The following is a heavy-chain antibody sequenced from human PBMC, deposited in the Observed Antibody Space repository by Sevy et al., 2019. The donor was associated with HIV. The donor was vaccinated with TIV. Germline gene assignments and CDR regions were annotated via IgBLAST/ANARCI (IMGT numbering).Heavy chain of an antibody. CDR1: GFTFGDYA. V-gene: IGHV3-49*04. J-gene: IGHJ4*02. D-gene: IGHD3-10*01. Sequence: GGSLRLSCTASGFTFGDYAMSWVRQAPGKGLEWVGFIRSKAYGGTTEYAASVKGRFTISRDDSKSIAYLQMNSLKTEDTAVYYCTREIRMWFGPNFDYWGQGTLVTVSS. CDR3: TREIRMWFGPNFDY. CDR2: IRSKAYGGTT.